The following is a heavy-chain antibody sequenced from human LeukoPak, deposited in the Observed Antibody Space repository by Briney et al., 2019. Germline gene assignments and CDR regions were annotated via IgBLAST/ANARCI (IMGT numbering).Heavy chain of an antibody. Sequence: GESRKISCKGSGYSFTSDSIGWVREMPGKGLEWMGIIYPGDSDPRSSQSFQGQVPISADKSISTAYLPWSSLKASDTAMYYCARQVPGCSGGSCYSGWFDPWGQGTLVTVSS. CDR2: IYPGDSDP. CDR3: ARQVPGCSGGSCYSGWFDP. J-gene: IGHJ5*02. D-gene: IGHD2-15*01. V-gene: IGHV5-51*01. CDR1: GYSFTSDS.